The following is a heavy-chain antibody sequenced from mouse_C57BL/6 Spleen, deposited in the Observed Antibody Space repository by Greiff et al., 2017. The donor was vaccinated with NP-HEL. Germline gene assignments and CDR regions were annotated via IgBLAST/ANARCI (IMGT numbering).Heavy chain of an antibody. J-gene: IGHJ4*01. CDR2: IYPGDGDT. CDR3: ARITTVVADYAMDY. CDR1: GYAFSSYW. D-gene: IGHD1-1*01. V-gene: IGHV1-80*01. Sequence: QVQLKQSGAELVKPGASVKISCKASGYAFSSYWMNWVKQRPGKGLEWIGQIYPGDGDTNYNGKFKGKATLTADKSSSTAYMQLSSLTSEDSAVYFCARITTVVADYAMDYWGQGTSVTVSS.